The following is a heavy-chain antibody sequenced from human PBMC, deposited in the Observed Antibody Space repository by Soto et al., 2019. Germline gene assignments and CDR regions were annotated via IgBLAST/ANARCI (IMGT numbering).Heavy chain of an antibody. V-gene: IGHV4-30-4*01. D-gene: IGHD1-1*01. CDR2: IYYSGST. CDR3: ARARETGTFSTLYYYYGMDV. J-gene: IGHJ6*02. CDR1: GGSISSGDYY. Sequence: SEPLSLTCPVSGGSISSGDYYWSWIRPPPGKGLEWIGYIYYSGSTYYNPSLKSRVTISVDTSKNQFSLKLSSVTAADTAVYYCARARETGTFSTLYYYYGMDVWGQGTTVTVS.